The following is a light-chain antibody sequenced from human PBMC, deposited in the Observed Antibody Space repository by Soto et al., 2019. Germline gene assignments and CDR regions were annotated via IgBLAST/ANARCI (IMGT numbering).Light chain of an antibody. CDR1: QSVSSSY. CDR2: GAS. V-gene: IGKV3-20*01. Sequence: EIVLTQSPGTLSLSPGERVTLSCRASQSVSSSYLAWYQQKPGQAPRLLIYGASSRATGIPDRFSGSGSGTDFTLTISRLEPEDFEVYYCQQYGTSPRTFGQGTKVEIK. J-gene: IGKJ1*01. CDR3: QQYGTSPRT.